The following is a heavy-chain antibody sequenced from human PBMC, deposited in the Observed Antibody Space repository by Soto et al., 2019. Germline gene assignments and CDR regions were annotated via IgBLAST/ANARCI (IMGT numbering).Heavy chain of an antibody. CDR1: GYTFTSYG. J-gene: IGHJ4*02. Sequence: ASVKVSCKASGYTFTSYGISWVRQAPGQGLEWMGWISAYNGNTNYAQKLQGRFTMTTDTSTSTAYMELRSLRSDDTAVYYCARGGPRITIFGVVIRGNFDYWGQGTLVTVSS. CDR3: ARGGPRITIFGVVIRGNFDY. D-gene: IGHD3-3*01. V-gene: IGHV1-18*01. CDR2: ISAYNGNT.